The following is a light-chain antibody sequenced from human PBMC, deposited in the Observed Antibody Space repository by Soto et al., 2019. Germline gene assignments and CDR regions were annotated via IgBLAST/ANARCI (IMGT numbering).Light chain of an antibody. CDR3: QSYDNALSAWV. J-gene: IGLJ3*02. Sequence: QSVLTQSPSVSGAPGQRVTISCTGSTSNIGAGYAVHWYQQLPGTAPKLLIYANNRPSGVPDRFSGSKSGTSASLAITGLQPEDEADYYCQSYDNALSAWVFGGGTKLT. V-gene: IGLV1-40*01. CDR2: AN. CDR1: TSNIGAGYA.